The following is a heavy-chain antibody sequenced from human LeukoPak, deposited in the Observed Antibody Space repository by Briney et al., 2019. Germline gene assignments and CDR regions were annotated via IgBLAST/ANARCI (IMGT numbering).Heavy chain of an antibody. J-gene: IGHJ6*02. Sequence: ASVKVSCKVSGYTLTELSMHWVRQAPGKGLEWMGGFDPEDGETIYAQKFQGRVTMTEDTSTDTAYMELSSPRSEDTAVYYCATDESGSGSYYDVGYYYYGMDVWGQGTTVTVSS. CDR3: ATDESGSGSYYDVGYYYYGMDV. D-gene: IGHD1-26*01. V-gene: IGHV1-24*01. CDR2: FDPEDGET. CDR1: GYTLTELS.